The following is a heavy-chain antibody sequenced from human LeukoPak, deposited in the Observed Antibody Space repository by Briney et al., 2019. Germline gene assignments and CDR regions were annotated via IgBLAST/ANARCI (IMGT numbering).Heavy chain of an antibody. CDR2: ISYDGSNK. CDR3: ARDQGLLWFGESAGMDV. V-gene: IGHV3-30-3*01. D-gene: IGHD3-10*01. CDR1: GFTFSSYA. J-gene: IGHJ6*02. Sequence: PGGSLRLSCAASGFTFSSYAMHWVRQAPGKGLEWVAVISYDGSNKYYADSVKGRFTISRDNSKNTLYLQMNSLRAEDTAVYYCARDQGLLWFGESAGMDVWGQGTTVTVSS.